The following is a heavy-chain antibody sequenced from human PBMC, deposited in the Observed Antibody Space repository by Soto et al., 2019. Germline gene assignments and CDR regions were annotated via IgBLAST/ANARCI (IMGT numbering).Heavy chain of an antibody. J-gene: IGHJ6*03. D-gene: IGHD2-2*01. CDR2: INHSGST. V-gene: IGHV4-34*01. CDR1: GGSFSGYY. Sequence: SETLSLTCAVYGGSFSGYYWSWIRQPPGKGLEWIGEINHSGSTNYNPSLKSRVTISVDTSKNQFSLKLSSVTAADTAVYYCARGVVVVPAALNYYYYMDVWGKGTTVTVSS. CDR3: ARGVVVVPAALNYYYYMDV.